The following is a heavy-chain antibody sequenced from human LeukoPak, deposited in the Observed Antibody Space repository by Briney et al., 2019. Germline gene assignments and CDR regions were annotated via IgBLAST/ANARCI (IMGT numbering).Heavy chain of an antibody. Sequence: PSETLSLTCTVSGGSISSYYWSWIRQPPGKGLEWIGYIYYSGSTNYNPSLKSRATISVDTSKNQFSLKLSSVTAADTAVYYCARHPRRITMVRGVTPPDYWGQGTLVTVSS. D-gene: IGHD3-10*01. J-gene: IGHJ4*02. CDR1: GGSISSYY. CDR3: ARHPRRITMVRGVTPPDY. V-gene: IGHV4-59*08. CDR2: IYYSGST.